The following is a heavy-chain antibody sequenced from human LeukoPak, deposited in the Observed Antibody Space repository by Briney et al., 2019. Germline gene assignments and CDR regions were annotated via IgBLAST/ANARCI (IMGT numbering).Heavy chain of an antibody. CDR1: GYTFTSYA. CDR3: ATLAVAGRGPL. V-gene: IGHV1-3*01. CDR2: INAGNGNT. Sequence: ASVKVSCKASGYTFTSYAMHWVRQAPGQRNEWMGWINAGNGNTKYSQKFQGRVTITRDTYASTAYMELSSLRSEDTAVYYCATLAVAGRGPLWGQGTLVTVSS. J-gene: IGHJ4*02. D-gene: IGHD6-19*01.